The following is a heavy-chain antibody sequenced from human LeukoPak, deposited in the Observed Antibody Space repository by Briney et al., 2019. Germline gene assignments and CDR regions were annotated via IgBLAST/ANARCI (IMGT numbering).Heavy chain of an antibody. CDR2: ISSSSSDI. D-gene: IGHD3-3*01. CDR1: GFTFRTHT. J-gene: IGHJ4*02. Sequence: GGSLRLSCTASGFTFRTHTMNWVRQAPGKGLEWVSCISSSSSDISYTDSVKGRFTISRDNAKNSLYLHMSSLRAEDTAVYYCARVPGGLEWADFDYWGQGTLVTVSS. V-gene: IGHV3-21*01. CDR3: ARVPGGLEWADFDY.